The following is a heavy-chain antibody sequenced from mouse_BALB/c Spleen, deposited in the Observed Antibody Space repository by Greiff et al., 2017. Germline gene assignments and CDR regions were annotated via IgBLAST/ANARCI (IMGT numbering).Heavy chain of an antibody. CDR2: ISYSGST. D-gene: IGHD2-2*01. J-gene: IGHJ4*01. CDR3: ARVGSYAMDY. CDR1: GYSITSDYA. V-gene: IGHV3-2*02. Sequence: VQLKESGPGLVKPSQSLSLTCTVTGYSITSDYAWNWIRQFPGNKLEWMGYISYSGSTSYNPSLKSRISITRDTSKNQFFLQLNSVTTEDTATYYCARVGSYAMDYWGQGTSVTVSS.